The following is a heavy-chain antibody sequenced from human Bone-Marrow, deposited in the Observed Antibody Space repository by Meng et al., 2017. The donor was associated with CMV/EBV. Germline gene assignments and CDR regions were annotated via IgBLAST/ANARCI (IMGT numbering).Heavy chain of an antibody. CDR1: GASISTYY. D-gene: IGHD5-18*01. Sequence: GSLRLSCTVSGASISTYYWSWIRQPPGKGLEWIGYIYYSGTTNYNPSLKSRVTISADTSKNQFSLNLTSVTAADTAVYYCARDFGYSYGSLGYWGQGTLVTVSS. J-gene: IGHJ4*02. CDR3: ARDFGYSYGSLGY. CDR2: IYYSGTT. V-gene: IGHV4-59*01.